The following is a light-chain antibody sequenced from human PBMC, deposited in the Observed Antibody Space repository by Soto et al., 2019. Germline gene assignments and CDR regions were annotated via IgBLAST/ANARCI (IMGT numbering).Light chain of an antibody. J-gene: IGLJ1*01. Sequence: QSVLTQPPSVSGAPGQRVTISCTGSSSNIGAGYDVHWYQQLPGTAPKLLIYANINRPAGVPDRFSGSKSGNTASLTISGLQAEDEADYYCSAYTSSLTLYVFGSGTKVTVL. CDR1: SSNIGAGYD. V-gene: IGLV1-40*01. CDR3: SAYTSSLTLYV. CDR2: ANI.